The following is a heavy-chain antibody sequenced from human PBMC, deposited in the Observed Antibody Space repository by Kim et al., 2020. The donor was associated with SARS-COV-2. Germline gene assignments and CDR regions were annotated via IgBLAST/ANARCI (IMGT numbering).Heavy chain of an antibody. D-gene: IGHD4-17*01. CDR2: MNPNSGNT. CDR1: GYTFTSYD. J-gene: IGHJ5*02. CDR3: ARGGNDYGDYNWFDP. V-gene: IGHV1-8*01. Sequence: ASVKVSCKASGYTFTSYDINWVRQATGQGLEWMGWMNPNSGNTGYAQKFQGRVTMTRNTSISTAYMELSSLRSEDTAVYYCARGGNDYGDYNWFDPWGQGTLVTVSS.